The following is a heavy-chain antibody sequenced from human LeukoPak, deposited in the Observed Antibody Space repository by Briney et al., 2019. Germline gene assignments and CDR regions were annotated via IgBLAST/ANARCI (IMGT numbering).Heavy chain of an antibody. CDR1: GFTFSDYY. CDR3: AREAYYYDSSGYPTENYFDY. Sequence: GGSLRLSCAASGFTFSDYYMSWIRQAPGKGLEWVSYIRSSGSTIYYADSVKGRFTISRGNAKNSLYLQMNSLRAEDTAVYYCAREAYYYDSSGYPTENYFDYWGQGTLVTVSS. D-gene: IGHD3-22*01. J-gene: IGHJ4*02. V-gene: IGHV3-11*04. CDR2: IRSSGSTI.